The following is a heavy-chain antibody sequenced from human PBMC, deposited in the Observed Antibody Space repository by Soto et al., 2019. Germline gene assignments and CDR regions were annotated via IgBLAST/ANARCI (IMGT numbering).Heavy chain of an antibody. J-gene: IGHJ4*02. CDR3: SRSPEVGVRGAY. V-gene: IGHV3-21*01. CDR2: ITVGSSHI. D-gene: IGHD3-16*01. Sequence: LRLSCTGSGFPFSAYNINWVRQAPGKGLEWVSSITVGSSHIYQPNSMKGRFTISRDDAKNSVYLQIDSLRDEDTALYYCSRSPEVGVRGAYWGQGTLVTVSS. CDR1: GFPFSAYN.